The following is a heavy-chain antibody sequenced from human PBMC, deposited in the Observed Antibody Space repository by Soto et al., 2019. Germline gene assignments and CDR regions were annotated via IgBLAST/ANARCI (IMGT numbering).Heavy chain of an antibody. V-gene: IGHV3-15*01. D-gene: IGHD4-17*01. CDR3: ATLTVIDVYRVF. Sequence: GGSLRLSCAASGFTLSNAYMSWVRQDGGKGLEWVGRIKTKAEGGATDYAAPVKGRFTISRDDSKNTLYLQMNSLKTDDTAAYYGATLTVIDVYRVFWGQGILVAASS. J-gene: IGHJ4*02. CDR2: IKTKAEGGAT. CDR1: GFTLSNAY.